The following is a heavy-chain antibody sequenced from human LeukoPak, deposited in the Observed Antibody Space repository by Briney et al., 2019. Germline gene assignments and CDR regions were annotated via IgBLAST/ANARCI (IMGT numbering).Heavy chain of an antibody. D-gene: IGHD4-23*01. J-gene: IGHJ1*01. Sequence: GASVKVSCKASGGTFSSYAISWVRQAPGQGLEWMGGIIPIFGTANYAQKFQGRVTITTDESTSTAYVELSSLRSEDTAVYYCARGSSAVVTPTEYFQHWGQGTLVTVSS. CDR1: GGTFSSYA. V-gene: IGHV1-69*05. CDR3: ARGSSAVVTPTEYFQH. CDR2: IIPIFGTA.